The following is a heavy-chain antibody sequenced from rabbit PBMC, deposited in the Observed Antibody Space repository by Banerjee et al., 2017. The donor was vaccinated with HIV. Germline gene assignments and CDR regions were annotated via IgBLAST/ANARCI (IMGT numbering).Heavy chain of an antibody. CDR1: GFDFSSYT. D-gene: IGHD1-1*01. J-gene: IGHJ4*01. Sequence: QEQLKESGGGLVQPGGSLKLSCKASGFDFSSYTMNWVRQAPGKGLEWIGYIDPVFGTTYYASWAKGRFTISKTSSTTVTLQMTSLTAADTATYFCVRVNAGSSGYPYYFNLWGPGTLVTVS. V-gene: IGHV1S39*01. CDR2: IDPVFGTT. CDR3: VRVNAGSSGYPYYFNL.